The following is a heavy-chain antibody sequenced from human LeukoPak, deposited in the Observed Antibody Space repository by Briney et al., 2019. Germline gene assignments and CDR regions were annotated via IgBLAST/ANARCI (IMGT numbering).Heavy chain of an antibody. CDR1: GFTFNNAW. J-gene: IGHJ4*02. CDR2: IKDDGSDR. D-gene: IGHD5-18*01. V-gene: IGHV3-7*01. CDR3: ANLGYSD. Sequence: GGSLRLSCAASGFTFNNAWMSWVRQAPGKGLEWVATIKDDGSDRYYVDSVKGRFTISRDNAKNSLYLQMNSLRVGDTAVYYCANLGYSDGGQGTLVSVSS.